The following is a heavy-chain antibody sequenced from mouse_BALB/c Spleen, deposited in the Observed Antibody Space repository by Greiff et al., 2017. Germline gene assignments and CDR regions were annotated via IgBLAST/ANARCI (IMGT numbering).Heavy chain of an antibody. CDR3: TRAYGNYYWYFDV. CDR2: INPSNGGT. V-gene: IGHV1S81*02. CDR1: GYTFTSYY. J-gene: IGHJ1*01. Sequence: VQLQESGAELVKPGASVKLSCKASGYTFTSYYMYWVKQRPGQGLEWIGEINPSNGGTNFNEKFKSKATLTVDKSSSTAYMQLSSLTSEDSAVYYCTRAYGNYYWYFDVWGAGTTVTVSS. D-gene: IGHD2-10*02.